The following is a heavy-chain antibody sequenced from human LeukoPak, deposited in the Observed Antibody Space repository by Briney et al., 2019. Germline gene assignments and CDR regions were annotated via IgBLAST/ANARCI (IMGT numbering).Heavy chain of an antibody. CDR2: ISGRSNKT. V-gene: IGHV3-23*01. D-gene: IGHD3-9*01. CDR1: GFIFSNYA. Sequence: HSAGSLRLSCAASGFIFSNYAMYWVRQAPGKGLEWVSAISGRSNKTYYADSVKGRFTISRDSSKNTLYLQMNSLRADDTAVYYCAKWGDYDVLTGYYVSDFWGQGTLVTVSS. J-gene: IGHJ4*02. CDR3: AKWGDYDVLTGYYVSDF.